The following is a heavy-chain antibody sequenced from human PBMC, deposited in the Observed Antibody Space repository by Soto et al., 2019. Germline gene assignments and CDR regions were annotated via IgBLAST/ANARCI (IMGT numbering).Heavy chain of an antibody. CDR1: GFTFTSSA. J-gene: IGHJ5*02. CDR2: IVAGSGNT. D-gene: IGHD3-10*01. CDR3: AADRKGGRITMVRGPKGFDP. Sequence: GASVKVSCKASGFTFTSSAVQWVRQARGQRLEWIGWIVAGSGNTNYAQKFQERVTITRDMSTSTAYMELSSLRSEDTAVYYCAADRKGGRITMVRGPKGFDPWGQGTLVTVSS. V-gene: IGHV1-58*01.